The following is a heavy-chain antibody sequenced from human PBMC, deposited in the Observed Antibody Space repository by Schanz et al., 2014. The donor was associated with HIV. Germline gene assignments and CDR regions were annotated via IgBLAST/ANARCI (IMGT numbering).Heavy chain of an antibody. V-gene: IGHV4-34*01. D-gene: IGHD3-9*01. J-gene: IGHJ5*02. Sequence: QVQLQQWGAGLLKPSETLSLICAVYGESFNIYYWSWIRQLPGQGLEWIGEINLDGNTNYNPSLKSRVTISIDTSKRHFSLNLSFVTAADTAVYYCAREGTKRFFDWSTRDCFDPWGQGTLVTVSS. CDR2: INLDGNT. CDR1: GESFNIYY. CDR3: AREGTKRFFDWSTRDCFDP.